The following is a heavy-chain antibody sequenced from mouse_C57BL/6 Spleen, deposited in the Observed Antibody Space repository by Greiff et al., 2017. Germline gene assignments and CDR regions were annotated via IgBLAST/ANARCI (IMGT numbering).Heavy chain of an antibody. CDR3: AEGLRAYY. CDR2: IYPGDGDT. V-gene: IGHV1-82*01. CDR1: GYAFSSSW. J-gene: IGHJ2*01. D-gene: IGHD2-4*01. Sequence: VQLQQSGPELVKPGASVKISCKASGYAFSSSWMNWVKQRPGKGLEWIGRIYPGDGDTNYNGKFKGKATLTADKSSSTAYMQLSSLTSEDAAVYFCAEGLRAYYWGQGTTLTVSS.